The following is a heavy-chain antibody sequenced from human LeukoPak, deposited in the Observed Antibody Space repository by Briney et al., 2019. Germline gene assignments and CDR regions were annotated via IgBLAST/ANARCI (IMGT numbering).Heavy chain of an antibody. CDR1: GFTFDDYA. Sequence: GRSLRLSCAASGFTFDDYAMHWVPQAPGKGLEWVSGISWNSGSIGYADSVKGQFTISRDNAKNSLYLQMNSLRAEDTALYYCAKDSMATTFDAFDIWGQGTMVTVSS. V-gene: IGHV3-9*01. D-gene: IGHD5-24*01. J-gene: IGHJ3*02. CDR2: ISWNSGSI. CDR3: AKDSMATTFDAFDI.